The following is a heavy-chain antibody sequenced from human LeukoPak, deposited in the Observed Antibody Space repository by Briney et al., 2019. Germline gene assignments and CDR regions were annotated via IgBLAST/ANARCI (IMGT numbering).Heavy chain of an antibody. D-gene: IGHD2-2*01. Sequence: ASVKVSCKASGYTFTSYGISWVRQAPGQGLEWMGWISAYNGNTNYAQKLQGRVTMTTDTSTSTAYMELRSLRSDDTAVYYCARTEGLVVPAAIGAFDIWGQGTMVTVSS. J-gene: IGHJ3*02. CDR2: ISAYNGNT. CDR1: GYTFTSYG. V-gene: IGHV1-18*01. CDR3: ARTEGLVVPAAIGAFDI.